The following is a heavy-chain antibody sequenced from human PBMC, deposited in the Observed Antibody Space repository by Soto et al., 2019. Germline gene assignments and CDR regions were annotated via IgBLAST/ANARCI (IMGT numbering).Heavy chain of an antibody. CDR1: GFTFTRYS. CDR3: ARESEDLTSNFDY. J-gene: IGHJ4*02. V-gene: IGHV3-21*06. Sequence: SGGSLRLSCAASGFTFTRYSMNWVRQAPGKGLEWVSSISSATNYIYYGDSMKGRFTISRDNAKNSLYLEMNSLRAEDPAVYYCARESEDLTSNFDYWGQGTLVTVSS. CDR2: ISSATNYI.